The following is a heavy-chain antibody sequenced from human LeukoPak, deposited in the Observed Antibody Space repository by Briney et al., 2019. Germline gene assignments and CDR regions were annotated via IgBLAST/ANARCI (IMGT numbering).Heavy chain of an antibody. D-gene: IGHD1-26*01. CDR2: ISGSGGST. V-gene: IGHV3-23*01. CDR1: GFTFSSYA. CDR3: ATEKVGPNLYYFDY. J-gene: IGHJ4*02. Sequence: GGSLRLSCAASGFTFSSYAMSWVRQAPGKGLEWVSAISGSGGSTYYADSVKGRFTISRDNSKNTLYLQMKSLRAEDTAVYYCATEKVGPNLYYFDYWGQGALVTVSA.